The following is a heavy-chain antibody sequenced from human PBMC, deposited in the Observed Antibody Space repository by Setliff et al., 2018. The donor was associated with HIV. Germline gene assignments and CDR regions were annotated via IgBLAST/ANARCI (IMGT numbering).Heavy chain of an antibody. D-gene: IGHD6-19*01. CDR1: GGTFRSKG. Sequence: SVKVSCKASGGTFRSKGISWVRQAPGQGLEWMGGIIPIFGTPDYAQKFQGRITITADKYSSTVYMELSSLRSEDSAVFYCARDRSGIAVAAPDAFDVWGQGTMVTVSS. CDR3: ARDRSGIAVAAPDAFDV. V-gene: IGHV1-69*06. CDR2: IIPIFGTP. J-gene: IGHJ3*01.